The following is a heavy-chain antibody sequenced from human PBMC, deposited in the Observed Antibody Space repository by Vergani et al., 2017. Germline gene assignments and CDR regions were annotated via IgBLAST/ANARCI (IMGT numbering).Heavy chain of an antibody. CDR1: GFTFSSYA. CDR2: ISGSGGST. Sequence: EVQLLESGGGLVQPGGSLRLSCAASGFTFSSYAMSWVRQAPGKGLEWVSAISGSGGSTYYADSVKGRFTISRDNSKNTLYLQMNNLRAEDTAVYYCAKDHSSGYQHSYFDYWGQGTLVTVSS. CDR3: AKDHSSGYQHSYFDY. J-gene: IGHJ4*02. D-gene: IGHD3-22*01. V-gene: IGHV3-23*01.